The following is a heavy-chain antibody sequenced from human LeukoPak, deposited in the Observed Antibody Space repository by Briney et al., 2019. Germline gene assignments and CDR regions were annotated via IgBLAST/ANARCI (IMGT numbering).Heavy chain of an antibody. V-gene: IGHV4-34*01. J-gene: IGHJ4*02. CDR3: ARRIWYHHILTAYNI. CDR1: GGSFSGYY. Sequence: SETLSLTCAVYGGSFSGYYWSWIRQPPGKGLEWIGEINHSGSTNYNPSLKSRVTISVDTSKNQFSLNLSSVTAADTAVYYCARRIWYHHILTAYNIWGQGTPVTVSS. D-gene: IGHD3-9*01. CDR2: INHSGST.